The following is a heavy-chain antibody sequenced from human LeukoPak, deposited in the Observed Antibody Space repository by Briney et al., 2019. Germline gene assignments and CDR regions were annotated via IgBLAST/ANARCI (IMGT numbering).Heavy chain of an antibody. CDR2: ISPSGSGT. Sequence: SVKLSCEASGYTFTSYYIDGGRDTPGQGLGWGWTISPSGSGTSYAQKLQGRVTITRDTSRSTFYREFSSLRTEDMAVYNWARTGRSGTYYNAWFDPWGQGTLVTVSS. D-gene: IGHD3-10*01. V-gene: IGHV1-46*01. CDR3: ARTGRSGTYYNAWFDP. CDR1: GYTFTSYY. J-gene: IGHJ5*02.